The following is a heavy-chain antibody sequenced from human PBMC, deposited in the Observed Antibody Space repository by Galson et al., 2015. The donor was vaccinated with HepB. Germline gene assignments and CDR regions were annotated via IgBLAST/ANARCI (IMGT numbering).Heavy chain of an antibody. V-gene: IGHV5-10-1*01. CDR2: IDPSDSYT. CDR1: GYTFTTFW. CDR3: ASRQYYYGSGTYYNVSDY. D-gene: IGHD3-10*01. Sequence: QSGAEVKKPGESLRISCKGSGYTFTTFWISWVRQMPGKGLEWMGRIDPSDSYTDYSPSFQGHVTTSADKSITTAYLQWSSLKASDTAMYYCASRQYYYGSGTYYNVSDYWGQGTLVTVSS. J-gene: IGHJ4*02.